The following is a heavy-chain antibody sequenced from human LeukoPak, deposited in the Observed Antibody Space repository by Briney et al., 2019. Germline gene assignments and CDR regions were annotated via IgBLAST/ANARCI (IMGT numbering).Heavy chain of an antibody. CDR1: GFTFSSYW. V-gene: IGHV3-7*04. CDR2: IKPDESEK. Sequence: PGGSLRLSCAASGFTFSSYWMNCVRQAPGKGLEWVANIKPDESEKYCVDSVKGRFTISRDNAKNSLYLQMNSLRAEDTAVYYCARDLASSGWSPGYWGQGTLVTVSS. D-gene: IGHD6-19*01. CDR3: ARDLASSGWSPGY. J-gene: IGHJ4*02.